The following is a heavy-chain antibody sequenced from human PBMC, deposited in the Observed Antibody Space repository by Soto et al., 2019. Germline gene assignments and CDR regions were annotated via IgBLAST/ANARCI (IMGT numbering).Heavy chain of an antibody. Sequence: EVQLVESGGGLVQPGGSLRLSCAASGFTFDDYVMQWVRQAPGKGLEWVSGISWKSGTICYADSVQGRFTISRDTAKNSLYLQMSSLRTEDTAFYYCEKDMSARSDSWLNWFDPWGQGTLVTVSS. CDR2: ISWKSGTI. CDR3: EKDMSARSDSWLNWFDP. D-gene: IGHD2-2*01. CDR1: GFTFDDYV. J-gene: IGHJ5*02. V-gene: IGHV3-9*01.